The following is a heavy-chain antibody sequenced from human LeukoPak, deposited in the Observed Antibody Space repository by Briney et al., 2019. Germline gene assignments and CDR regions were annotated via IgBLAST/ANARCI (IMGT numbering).Heavy chain of an antibody. D-gene: IGHD6-13*01. CDR2: ISYDGSNK. Sequence: PGGSLRLSCAASGFTFSSYGMHWVRQAPGKGLEWVAVISYDGSNKYYADSVKGRFTISRDNSKNTLYLQMNSLRAEDTAVYYCATHIAAAGTQGYWGQGTLVTVSS. CDR3: ATHIAAAGTQGY. CDR1: GFTFSSYG. V-gene: IGHV3-30*03. J-gene: IGHJ4*02.